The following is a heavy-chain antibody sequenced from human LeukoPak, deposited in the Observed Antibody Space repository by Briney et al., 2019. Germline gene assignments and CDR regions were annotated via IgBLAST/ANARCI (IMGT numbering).Heavy chain of an antibody. CDR1: GFTFRNAS. CDR2: IKSKTDGGTT. D-gene: IGHD2-15*01. Sequence: GGSLRLSCAASGFTFRNASMSWVRQAPGKGLEWVGLIKSKTDGGTTDYAAPVKGRFTISRDDSKNTLFLQVNGLKTEDTAVYYCTTGDKYCTGGSCYFYAFHSGGQGTRVTVS. V-gene: IGHV3-15*01. CDR3: TTGDKYCTGGSCYFYAFHS. J-gene: IGHJ3*02.